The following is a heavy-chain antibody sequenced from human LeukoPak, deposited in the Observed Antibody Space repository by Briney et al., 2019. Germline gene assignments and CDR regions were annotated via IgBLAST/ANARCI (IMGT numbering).Heavy chain of an antibody. V-gene: IGHV4-39*07. CDR2: IYYSGST. CDR1: GGSISSSSYY. CDR3: ARGGQLPPHYYYYYGMDV. J-gene: IGHJ6*02. D-gene: IGHD2-2*01. Sequence: SETLSLTCTVSGGSISSSSYYWGWIRQPPGKGLEWIGSIYYSGSTYYNPSLKSRVTISVDTSKNQFSLKLSSVTAADTAVYYCARGGQLPPHYYYYYGMDVWGQGTTVTVSS.